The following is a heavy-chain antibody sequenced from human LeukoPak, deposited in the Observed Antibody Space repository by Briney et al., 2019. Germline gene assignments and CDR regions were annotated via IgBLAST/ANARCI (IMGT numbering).Heavy chain of an antibody. CDR3: ARDFYGDYACDY. Sequence: PGGSLRLSCAASGFTFSSYSMNWVRQAPGKGLEWVSSISSSSSYIYYADSVKGRFTISRGNAKNSLYLQMNSLRAEDTAVYYCARDFYGDYACDYWGQGTLVTVSS. V-gene: IGHV3-21*01. D-gene: IGHD4-17*01. J-gene: IGHJ4*02. CDR1: GFTFSSYS. CDR2: ISSSSSYI.